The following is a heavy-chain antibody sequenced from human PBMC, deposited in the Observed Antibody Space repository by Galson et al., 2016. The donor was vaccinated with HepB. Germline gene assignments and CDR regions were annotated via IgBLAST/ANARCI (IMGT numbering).Heavy chain of an antibody. CDR3: AKGRGVLGVGTTPDY. D-gene: IGHD2-21*01. CDR2: VSGSSGYT. V-gene: IGHV3-23*01. CDR1: GFTFSDYA. J-gene: IGHJ4*02. Sequence: SLRLSCAASGFTFSDYAMNWVRQAPGKGLEWVSSVSGSSGYTYSADSVKGRFTISRDNTKDILYLQMNSLTGGDTAVYFCAKGRGVLGVGTTPDYWGRGTLVTVS.